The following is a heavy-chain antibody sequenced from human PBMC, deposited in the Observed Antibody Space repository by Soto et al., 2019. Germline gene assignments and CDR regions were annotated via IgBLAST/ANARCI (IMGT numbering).Heavy chain of an antibody. CDR3: ASVFDI. J-gene: IGHJ4*02. CDR2: VDGDGSGT. CDR1: GFSLTNYW. V-gene: IGHV3-74*01. Sequence: XXSLRLSCAASGFSLTNYWMHWVRQAPGKGLVWVARVDGDGSGTSYADSVKGRFTISRDNTKNTVYLQMNSLRVEDTAVYFCASVFDIWGRGTLVTVSS.